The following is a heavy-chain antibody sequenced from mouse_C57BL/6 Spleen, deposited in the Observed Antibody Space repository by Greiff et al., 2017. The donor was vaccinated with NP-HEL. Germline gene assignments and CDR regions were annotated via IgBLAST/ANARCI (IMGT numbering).Heavy chain of an antibody. CDR2: INPSSGYT. Sequence: QVQLQQSGAELARPGASVKMSCKASGYTFTSYTMHWVKQRPGQGLEWIGYINPSSGYTKYNQKFKDKATLTADKSSSTAYMQLSSLTSEDSAVYYCARSDYGSSSYYYAMDYWGQGTSVTVSS. D-gene: IGHD1-1*01. V-gene: IGHV1-4*01. J-gene: IGHJ4*01. CDR3: ARSDYGSSSYYYAMDY. CDR1: GYTFTSYT.